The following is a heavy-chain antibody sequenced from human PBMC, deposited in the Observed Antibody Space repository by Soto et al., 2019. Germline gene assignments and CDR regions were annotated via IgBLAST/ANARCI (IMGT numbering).Heavy chain of an antibody. Sequence: GGSLRLSCAASGFTFSSYAMTWVRQAPGKGLEWVSALSNSGGSTYYADSVKGRFTISRDNSKNTLYLQMNSLRAEDTAVYYCAKTCGSTPSYDMDVWGQGTTVTVSS. CDR1: GFTFSSYA. D-gene: IGHD1-26*01. V-gene: IGHV3-23*01. CDR2: LSNSGGST. J-gene: IGHJ6*02. CDR3: AKTCGSTPSYDMDV.